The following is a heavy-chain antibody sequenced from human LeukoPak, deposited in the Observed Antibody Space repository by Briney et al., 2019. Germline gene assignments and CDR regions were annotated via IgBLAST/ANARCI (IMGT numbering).Heavy chain of an antibody. CDR1: GYSFTSYW. D-gene: IGHD7-27*01. CDR2: ISPGDSDT. CDR3: ARLSDRNWGHPPDY. V-gene: IGHV5-51*01. Sequence: LGESLKISCKGSGYSFTSYWIGWVRQMPGKGLEWMGIISPGDSDTRYSPSFQGQVTISADKSISTAYLQWSSLKASDTAMYYFARLSDRNWGHPPDYWGQGTLVTVSS. J-gene: IGHJ4*02.